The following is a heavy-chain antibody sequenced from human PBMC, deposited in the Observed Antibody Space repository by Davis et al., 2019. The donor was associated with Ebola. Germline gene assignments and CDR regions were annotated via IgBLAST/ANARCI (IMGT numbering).Heavy chain of an antibody. CDR3: ARDDDWHQLLY. V-gene: IGHV3-7*01. CDR2: IGKDGRDT. CDR1: GFPLSGYW. Sequence: GESLKISCAASGFPLSGYWMSWVRQAPGKGLEWVANIGKDGRDTYYVDSVKGRFTVSRDNAKNSLSLQMNSLRPEDTAVYYCARDDDWHQLLYWGQGTLVTVSS. J-gene: IGHJ4*02. D-gene: IGHD1-26*01.